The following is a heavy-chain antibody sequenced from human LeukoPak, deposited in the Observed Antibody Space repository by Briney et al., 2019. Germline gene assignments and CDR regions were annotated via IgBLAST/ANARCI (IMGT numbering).Heavy chain of an antibody. V-gene: IGHV3-30*04. Sequence: GGSLRLSCAASGFTFRSYAMHWVRQAPGKGLEWVAVISYDGSNKYYADSVKGRFTISRDNSKNTLYLQMNSLRAEDMAVYYCARVATVAAAGPGGLDYWGQGTLVTVSS. D-gene: IGHD6-13*01. CDR1: GFTFRSYA. CDR3: ARVATVAAAGPGGLDY. CDR2: ISYDGSNK. J-gene: IGHJ4*02.